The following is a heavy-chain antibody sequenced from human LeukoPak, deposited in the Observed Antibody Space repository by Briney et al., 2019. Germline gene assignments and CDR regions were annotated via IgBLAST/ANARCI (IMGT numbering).Heavy chain of an antibody. D-gene: IGHD3-22*01. CDR1: GYTFTSYY. V-gene: IGHV1-46*01. CDR3: ASEAYYYDSSGYKPLVY. J-gene: IGHJ4*02. CDR2: INPSGGST. Sequence: GASVKVSCKASGYTFTSYYMHWVRQATGQGHEWMGIINPSGGSTSYAQKFQGRVTMTRDMSTSTVYMELSSLRSEDTAVYYCASEAYYYDSSGYKPLVYWGQGTLVTVSS.